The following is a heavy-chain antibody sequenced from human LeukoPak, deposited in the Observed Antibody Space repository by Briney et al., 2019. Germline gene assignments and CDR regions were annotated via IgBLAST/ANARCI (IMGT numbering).Heavy chain of an antibody. CDR3: ARQGYYDFWSGNYYYYYYMDV. J-gene: IGHJ6*03. CDR1: GGSFSGYY. CDR2: IYYSGST. Sequence: SETLSLTCAVYGGSFSGYYWGWIRQPPGKGLEWIGSIYYSGSTNYNPSLKSRVTISVDTSKNQFSLKLSSVTAADTAVYYCARQGYYDFWSGNYYYYYYMDVWGKGTTVTVSS. D-gene: IGHD3-3*01. V-gene: IGHV4-34*01.